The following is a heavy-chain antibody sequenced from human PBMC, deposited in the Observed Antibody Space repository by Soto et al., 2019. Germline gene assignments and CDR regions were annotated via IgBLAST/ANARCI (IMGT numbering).Heavy chain of an antibody. CDR2: INHSGST. D-gene: IGHD3-10*01. CDR1: GGSFSGYY. V-gene: IGHV4-34*01. J-gene: IGHJ6*02. CDR3: ARGRDYYGSGSYPN. Sequence: PSETLSLTCAVYGGSFSGYYWSWIRQPPGKGLEWIGEINHSGSTNYNPSLKSRVTISVDTSKNQFSLKLSSVTAADTAVYYCARGRDYYGSGSYPNWGQRTTVTVSS.